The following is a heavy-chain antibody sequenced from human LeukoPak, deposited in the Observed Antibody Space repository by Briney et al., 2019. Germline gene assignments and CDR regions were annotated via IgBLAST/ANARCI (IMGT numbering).Heavy chain of an antibody. J-gene: IGHJ4*02. D-gene: IGHD6-13*01. CDR1: GFAFGSNW. V-gene: IGHV3-74*01. Sequence: GGSLRLSCAASGFAFGSNWMHWVRQAPGKGLVWVSHISPDARTITYAAFVKGRFTISRDNAKNTLYLQMNSLRAEDTAVYYCAKDKALVAAAGRPDYWGQGTLVTVSS. CDR2: ISPDARTI. CDR3: AKDKALVAAAGRPDY.